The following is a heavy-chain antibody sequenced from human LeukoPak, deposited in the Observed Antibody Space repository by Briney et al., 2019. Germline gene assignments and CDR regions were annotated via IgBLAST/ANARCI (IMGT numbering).Heavy chain of an antibody. D-gene: IGHD1-26*01. Sequence: GGSLRLSCAASGFTFSSFAMSWVRQAPGKGLEWVSAISASGSSTFFADSVKGRFTISRDNAKNSLYLQMNSLRAEDSAVYYCARKTVGAKNWFDPWGQGTLVTVSS. J-gene: IGHJ5*02. V-gene: IGHV3-23*01. CDR1: GFTFSSFA. CDR2: ISASGSST. CDR3: ARKTVGAKNWFDP.